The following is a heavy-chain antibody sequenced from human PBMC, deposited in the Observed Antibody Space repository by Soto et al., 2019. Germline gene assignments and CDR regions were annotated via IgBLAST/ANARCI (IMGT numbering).Heavy chain of an antibody. Sequence: QVQVVESGGGVVQPGRSLRLSCAASGFSFSAHGMHWVRQTPGKGLEWVAVISYDGTSEHYSDSVRGRLTISRDNFKDTLTLQLHRLRSEDTARYFCARQLGTNCIGGNCYFDSWVQLTPFTVSS. CDR2: ISYDGTSE. CDR3: ARQLGTNCIGGNCYFDS. V-gene: IGHV3-30*03. CDR1: GFSFSAHG. J-gene: IGHJ4*02. D-gene: IGHD2-15*01.